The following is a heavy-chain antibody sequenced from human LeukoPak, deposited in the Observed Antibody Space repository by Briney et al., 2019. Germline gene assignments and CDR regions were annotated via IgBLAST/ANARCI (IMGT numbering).Heavy chain of an antibody. Sequence: ASVKVSCEASGYTFTSYGISWVRQAPGQGLEWMGWISAYNGDTNYAQKLQGRVTMTTDTSTSTAYMELRSLRSDDTAVYYCARTDYGHPLGGYWGQGTLVTVSS. CDR3: ARTDYGHPLGGY. CDR1: GYTFTSYG. CDR2: ISAYNGDT. D-gene: IGHD4-17*01. V-gene: IGHV1-18*01. J-gene: IGHJ4*02.